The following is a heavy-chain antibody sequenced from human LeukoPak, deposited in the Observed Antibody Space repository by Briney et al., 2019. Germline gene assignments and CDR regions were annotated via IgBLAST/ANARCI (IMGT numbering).Heavy chain of an antibody. CDR2: INPNSGGT. J-gene: IGHJ4*02. D-gene: IGHD6-6*01. CDR1: GYTFTGYY. CDR3: ARDGEYSSSFDY. Sequence: ASVKVSCKSSGYTFTGYYMHWVRQAPGQGLEWMGWINPNSGGTNYAQKFQGRVTITADKSTSTAYMELSSLRSEDTAVYYCARDGEYSSSFDYWGQGTLVTVSS. V-gene: IGHV1-2*02.